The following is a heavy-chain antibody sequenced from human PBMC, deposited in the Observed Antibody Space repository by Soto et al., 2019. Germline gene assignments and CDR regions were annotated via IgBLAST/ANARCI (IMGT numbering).Heavy chain of an antibody. Sequence: SETLSLTCTVSGDSISSDYWSWIRQPPGKGLEWIGYTYYSGLTNTNPSLKKRLTISVDTYNNQFSLKLTSVTGADAAVDYCWRARGSSQNLDTWGQGTLVTVSS. CDR1: GDSISSDY. D-gene: IGHD6-13*01. J-gene: IGHJ5*02. CDR3: WRARGSSQNLDT. CDR2: TYYSGLT. V-gene: IGHV4-59*01.